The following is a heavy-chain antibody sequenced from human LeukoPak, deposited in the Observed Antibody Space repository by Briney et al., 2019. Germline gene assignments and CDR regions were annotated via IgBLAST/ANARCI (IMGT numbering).Heavy chain of an antibody. CDR1: GSLSGYY. D-gene: IGHD3-22*01. CDR2: IHYTGST. V-gene: IGHV4-39*01. Sequence: SETLSLTCAIGSLSGYYWVWLRQPPGKGLEWIATIHYTGSTYYNPSLKSRVTISVDTSKNQFSLKLSSVTAADTAMYYCARYWGPYDNSGAYFDYWGQGTLVTVSS. J-gene: IGHJ4*02. CDR3: ARYWGPYDNSGAYFDY.